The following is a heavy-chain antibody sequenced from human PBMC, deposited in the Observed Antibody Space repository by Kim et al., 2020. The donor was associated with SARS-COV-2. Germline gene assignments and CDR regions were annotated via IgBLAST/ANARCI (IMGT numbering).Heavy chain of an antibody. CDR2: ISGSGTGV. CDR1: GFSFSDYE. J-gene: IGHJ4*02. CDR3: ARDGGWHTSNRFLDY. D-gene: IGHD2-2*01. V-gene: IGHV3-48*03. Sequence: GGSLRLSCAASGFSFSDYEINWVRQAPGKGLEWISHISGSGTGVFYADSVKGRFTISRDNAKNSVYLQVNSLRAEDTAFYYCARDGGWHTSNRFLDYWGQGTLVIVSS.